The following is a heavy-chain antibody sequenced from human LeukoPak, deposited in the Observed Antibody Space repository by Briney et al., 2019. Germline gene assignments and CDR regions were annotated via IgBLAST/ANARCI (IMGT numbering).Heavy chain of an antibody. J-gene: IGHJ4*02. CDR1: GGSISSYY. CDR3: ARAQTDYYDSSGYYHDY. Sequence: PSETLSLTCTVSGGSISSYYWSWIRQPPGKGLEWIGYIYYSGSTNYNPSLKSRVTISVDTSKNQFSLKLSSVTAADTAVYYCARAQTDYYDSSGYYHDYWGQGTLVTVSS. D-gene: IGHD3-22*01. CDR2: IYYSGST. V-gene: IGHV4-59*12.